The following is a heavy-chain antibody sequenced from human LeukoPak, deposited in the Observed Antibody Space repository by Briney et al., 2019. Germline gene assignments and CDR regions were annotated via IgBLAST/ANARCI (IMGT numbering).Heavy chain of an antibody. D-gene: IGHD3-3*01. CDR1: GYTFTGYY. Sequence: GASVKVSCKASGYTFTGYYMHWVRQAPGQGLEWMGWINPNSGGTNYAQKFQGRVTMTRDTSISTAYMELSRLRSDDTAVYYCARDTIFGVEGYYYCMDVWGKGTTVTVSS. J-gene: IGHJ6*03. CDR3: ARDTIFGVEGYYYCMDV. V-gene: IGHV1-2*02. CDR2: INPNSGGT.